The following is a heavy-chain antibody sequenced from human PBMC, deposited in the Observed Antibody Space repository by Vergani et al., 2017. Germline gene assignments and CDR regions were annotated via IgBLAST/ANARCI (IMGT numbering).Heavy chain of an antibody. Sequence: EVQLVESGGGLVQPGRSLRLSCAASGFTFDDYAMHWVRQAPGKGLEWVSGISWNSGSIGYADSVKGRFTITRDNAKNSLYLQINSLRAEDTALYYCAKDTSGYSYGYPDYWGQGTLVTVSS. CDR2: ISWNSGSI. CDR1: GFTFDDYA. V-gene: IGHV3-9*01. J-gene: IGHJ4*02. D-gene: IGHD5-18*01. CDR3: AKDTSGYSYGYPDY.